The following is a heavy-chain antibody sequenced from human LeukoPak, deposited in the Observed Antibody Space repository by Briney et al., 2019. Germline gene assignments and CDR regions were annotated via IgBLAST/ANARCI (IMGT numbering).Heavy chain of an antibody. CDR1: GDSVSSNSAA. CDR3: ARARLHHNYGSGTNFDY. CDR2: TYYRSKWYN. J-gene: IGHJ4*02. V-gene: IGHV6-1*01. D-gene: IGHD3-10*01. Sequence: SQTLSLTCAISGDSVSSNSAAWNWIRQSPSRGLEWLGRTYYRSKWYNDYAVSVRSRITINPDTSKNQFSLQLNSVTPEDTAVYYCARARLHHNYGSGTNFDYWGQGTLVTVSS.